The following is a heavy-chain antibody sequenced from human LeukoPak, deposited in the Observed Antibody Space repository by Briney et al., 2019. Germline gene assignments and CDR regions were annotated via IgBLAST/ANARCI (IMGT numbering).Heavy chain of an antibody. CDR2: IYYSGST. D-gene: IGHD6-13*01. V-gene: IGHV4-39*07. CDR1: GGSISSSSYY. J-gene: IGHJ4*02. CDR3: ARDNGAAAAFDY. Sequence: PSETLSLTCTVSGGSISSSSYYWGWIRQPPGKGLEWIGSIYYSGSTYYNPSLKSRVTISVDTSKNQFSLKLSSVTAADTAVYYCARDNGAAAAFDYWGQGTLVTVSS.